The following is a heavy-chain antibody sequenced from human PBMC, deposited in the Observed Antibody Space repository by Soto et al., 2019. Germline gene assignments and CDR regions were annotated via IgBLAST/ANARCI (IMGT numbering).Heavy chain of an antibody. CDR3: ARFQGYCSGGSCPYFDY. Sequence: PSETLSLTCAVYGGSFSGYYWSWIRQPPGKGLEWIGEINHSGSTNYNPSLKSRVTISVDTSKNQFSLRLSSVTAADTAVYYCARFQGYCSGGSCPYFDYWGQGTLVTVSS. V-gene: IGHV4-34*01. CDR1: GGSFSGYY. J-gene: IGHJ4*02. D-gene: IGHD2-15*01. CDR2: INHSGST.